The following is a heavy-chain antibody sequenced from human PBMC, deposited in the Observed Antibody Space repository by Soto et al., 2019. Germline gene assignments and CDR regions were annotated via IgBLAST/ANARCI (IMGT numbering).Heavy chain of an antibody. Sequence: GGSLRLSCAASGFTFSSYAMHWVRQAPGKGLEWVANIKYDGSERDYVDSVEGRFIISRDNAKNSLDLQMNSLRAEDTAVYYCVAYNSQWGIHWGQGTLVTVSS. CDR2: IKYDGSER. D-gene: IGHD6-13*01. J-gene: IGHJ4*02. CDR3: VAYNSQWGIH. V-gene: IGHV3-7*01. CDR1: GFTFSSYA.